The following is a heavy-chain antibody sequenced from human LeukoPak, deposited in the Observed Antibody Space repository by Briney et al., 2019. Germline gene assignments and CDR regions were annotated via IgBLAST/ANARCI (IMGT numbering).Heavy chain of an antibody. V-gene: IGHV1-69*13. D-gene: IGHD3-16*01. J-gene: IGHJ5*02. CDR2: IIPIFGTA. Sequence: SVKVSCKASGGTFSSYAISWVRQAPGQGLEWMGGIIPIFGTANYAQKFQGRVTITADESMSTAYMELSSLRSEDTAVYYCASWGEPYNWFDPWGQGTLVTVSS. CDR3: ASWGEPYNWFDP. CDR1: GGTFSSYA.